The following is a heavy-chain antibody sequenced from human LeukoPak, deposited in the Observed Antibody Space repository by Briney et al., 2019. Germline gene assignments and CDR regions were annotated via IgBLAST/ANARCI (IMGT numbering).Heavy chain of an antibody. CDR1: GFTFSDYY. D-gene: IGHD3-9*01. Sequence: GGSLRRYCAASGFTFSDYYMSWIRQAPGKGLEWVSYISSSGSTIYYADSVKGRFTISRDNAKNSLYLQMNSLRAEDTAVYYCARESGKILTGSIVDYWGQGTLVTVSS. J-gene: IGHJ4*02. CDR2: ISSSGSTI. CDR3: ARESGKILTGSIVDY. V-gene: IGHV3-11*01.